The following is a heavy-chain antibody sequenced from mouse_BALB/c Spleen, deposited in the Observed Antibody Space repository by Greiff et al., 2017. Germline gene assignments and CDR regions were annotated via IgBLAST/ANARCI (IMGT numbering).Heavy chain of an antibody. D-gene: IGHD2-4*01. CDR3: ASIYYDYDGYFDY. J-gene: IGHJ2*01. CDR2: IYPGDGDT. Sequence: QVQLQQSGAELARPGASVKLSCKASGYTFTSYWMQWVKQRPGQGLEWIGAIYPGDGDTRYTQKFKGKATLTADKSSSTAYMQLSSLASEDSAVYYCASIYYDYDGYFDYWGQGTTLTVSS. V-gene: IGHV1-87*01. CDR1: GYTFTSYW.